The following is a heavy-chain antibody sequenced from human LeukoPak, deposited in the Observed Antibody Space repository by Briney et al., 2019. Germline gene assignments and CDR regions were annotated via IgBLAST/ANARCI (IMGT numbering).Heavy chain of an antibody. J-gene: IGHJ4*02. CDR3: ARYSSSWNFDY. D-gene: IGHD6-13*01. Sequence: PSETLSLTCTVSGGSISSSSYYWGWIRQPPGKGLEWIGSIYYSGSTYYNPSLKSRVTISVDTSKNQFSLKLSSVTAAVTAVYYCARYSSSWNFDYWGQGTLVTVSS. V-gene: IGHV4-39*01. CDR2: IYYSGST. CDR1: GGSISSSSYY.